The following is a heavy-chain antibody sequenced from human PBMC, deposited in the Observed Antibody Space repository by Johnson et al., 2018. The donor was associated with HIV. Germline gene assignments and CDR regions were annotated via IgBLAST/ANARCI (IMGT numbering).Heavy chain of an antibody. CDR1: GFTFSSYT. CDR2: IKQDGSEK. D-gene: IGHD6-19*01. Sequence: VQLVESGGGVVQPGRSLRLSCAASGFTFSSYTMHWVRQAPGKGLEWVANIKQDGSEKYYVDSVKGRFTVSRDNAKKSLYLQMNTLRAEDTAVYHCARVLADGWFSYDVFDVWGQGTMVTVSS. V-gene: IGHV3-7*01. J-gene: IGHJ3*01. CDR3: ARVLADGWFSYDVFDV.